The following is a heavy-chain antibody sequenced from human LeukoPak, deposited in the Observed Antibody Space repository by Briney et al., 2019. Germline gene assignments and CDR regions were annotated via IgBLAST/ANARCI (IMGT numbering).Heavy chain of an antibody. CDR3: AKDRNDFWTRLQGYFDY. CDR2: ISSSGGNT. V-gene: IGHV3-23*01. D-gene: IGHD3-3*01. J-gene: IGHJ4*02. CDR1: GFTFSSYS. Sequence: PGGSLRLSCAASGFTFSSYSMSWVRQAPGKGLEWVSSISSSGGNTYYADSVKGRFTISRDNSKNTLYLQMNSLRAEDTAVYYCAKDRNDFWTRLQGYFDYWGQGTLVTVSS.